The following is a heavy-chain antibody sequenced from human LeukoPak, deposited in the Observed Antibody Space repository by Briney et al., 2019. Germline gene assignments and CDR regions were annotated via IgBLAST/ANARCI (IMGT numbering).Heavy chain of an antibody. D-gene: IGHD2-15*01. Sequence: PSETLSLTCSVSGGSISSLYWSWIRQPPGKGLEWIGYIYYTGSTNYNPSPKSRVTMFVNMSKNQFTLRLISVTAADTAVYYCATRSTGVAATFDSCGQGALVTVSS. J-gene: IGHJ4*02. CDR1: GGSISSLY. V-gene: IGHV4-59*01. CDR3: ATRSTGVAATFDS. CDR2: IYYTGST.